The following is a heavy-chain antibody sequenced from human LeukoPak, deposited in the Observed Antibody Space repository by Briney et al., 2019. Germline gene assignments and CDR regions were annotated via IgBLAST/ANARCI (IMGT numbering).Heavy chain of an antibody. V-gene: IGHV1-18*01. D-gene: IGHD1-26*01. Sequence: ASVKVSCKASGYTFTSYGISWVRQAPGQGLEWMGWISAYNGNTNYAQKLQGRVTMTTDTSTSTAYMELRSLRSDNTAVYYCARPRNAHRGSSPRGVGGKGTTAPVP. J-gene: IGHJ6*03. CDR3: ARPRNAHRGSSPRGV. CDR1: GYTFTSYG. CDR2: ISAYNGNT.